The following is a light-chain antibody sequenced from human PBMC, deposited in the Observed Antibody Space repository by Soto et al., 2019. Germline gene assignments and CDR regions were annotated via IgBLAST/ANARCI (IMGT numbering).Light chain of an antibody. CDR1: QSISSY. Sequence: DIQMTQSASSLSASVGDRVTITCRASQSISSYLHWYQQKPGKAPKLLIYAASNLQSGVPSRFSGSGSGTDFTLTLNSLKTEDFATYYCQQGYSTTWTFGQGTKVDI. J-gene: IGKJ1*01. V-gene: IGKV1-39*01. CDR3: QQGYSTTWT. CDR2: AAS.